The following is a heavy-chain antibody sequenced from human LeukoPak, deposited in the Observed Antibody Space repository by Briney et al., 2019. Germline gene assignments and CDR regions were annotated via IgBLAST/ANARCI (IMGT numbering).Heavy chain of an antibody. Sequence: SETLFLTCTVSGGSISSYYWSWLRQPPGKGLEWIGYIYYTGSTNYNPSLKSRVTLSVDTSKNQFSLKLTSVTAADTAVYYCARGPYYYDSRPLYYYGMDVWGQGTTVTVSS. CDR1: GGSISSYY. D-gene: IGHD3-22*01. CDR2: IYYTGST. V-gene: IGHV4-59*08. CDR3: ARGPYYYDSRPLYYYGMDV. J-gene: IGHJ6*02.